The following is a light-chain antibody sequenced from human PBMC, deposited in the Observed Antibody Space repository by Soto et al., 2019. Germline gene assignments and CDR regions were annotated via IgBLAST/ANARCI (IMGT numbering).Light chain of an antibody. V-gene: IGKV3-20*01. Sequence: EIVLTQSPGTLSLSPGDRATLSCRASQTISSTYLVWYQQKPGQAPRLLIYGASTRATGIPDRFSGSGSGTDFTLTISRLEPEDSAVYYCQQYDTLPRTFGQGTKVDIK. CDR2: GAS. J-gene: IGKJ1*01. CDR1: QTISSTY. CDR3: QQYDTLPRT.